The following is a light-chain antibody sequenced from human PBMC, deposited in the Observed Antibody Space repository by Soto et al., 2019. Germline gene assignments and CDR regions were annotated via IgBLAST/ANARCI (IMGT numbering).Light chain of an antibody. CDR2: GAS. J-gene: IGKJ4*01. Sequence: EIVMTQSQATLSVSPGERATLSCRASQSVSNYLAWYQQKPGQAPRLLIYGASTRATGIPARFSGGGSETEFTLTISSLQSEDFAVYYCQQYHNWPPLTFGGGTRWIP. V-gene: IGKV3-15*01. CDR1: QSVSNY. CDR3: QQYHNWPPLT.